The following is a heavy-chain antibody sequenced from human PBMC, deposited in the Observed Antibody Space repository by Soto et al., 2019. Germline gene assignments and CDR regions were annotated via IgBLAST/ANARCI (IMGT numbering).Heavy chain of an antibody. CDR3: AKVPHYDILTGYGMDV. D-gene: IGHD3-9*01. Sequence: QVQLVESGGGVVQPGRSLRLSCAASGFTFSSYGMHWVRQAPGKGLEWVAVISYDGSNKYYADSVKGRFTISRDNSKNTLYLQMNRPRDEDTAVYYCAKVPHYDILTGYGMDVWGQGTTVTVS. CDR2: ISYDGSNK. J-gene: IGHJ6*02. CDR1: GFTFSSYG. V-gene: IGHV3-30*18.